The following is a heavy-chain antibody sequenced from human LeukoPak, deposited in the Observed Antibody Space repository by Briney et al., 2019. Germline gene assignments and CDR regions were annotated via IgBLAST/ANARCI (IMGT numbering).Heavy chain of an antibody. CDR2: IYYSGST. Sequence: SETLSLTXTVSGGSISSSSYYWGWIRQPPGKGLEWIGSIYYSGSTYYNPSLKSRVTISVDTSKNQFSLKLSSVTAADTAVYYCATLGKWELRFDYWGQGTLVTVSS. CDR3: ATLGKWELRFDY. CDR1: GGSISSSSYY. D-gene: IGHD1-26*01. J-gene: IGHJ4*02. V-gene: IGHV4-39*01.